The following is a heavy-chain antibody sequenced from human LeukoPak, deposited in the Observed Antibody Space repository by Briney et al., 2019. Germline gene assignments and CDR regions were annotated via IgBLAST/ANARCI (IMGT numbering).Heavy chain of an antibody. CDR1: GFTFSSYA. Sequence: GGSLRLSCAASGFTFSSYAMSWVRQAPGKGLEWVSAISGSGGSTYYADSVKGRFTISRDNSKNTLYLQMSSLRAEDTAVYYCARGEYYYDSSGYQDLFDYWGQGTLVTVSS. J-gene: IGHJ4*02. V-gene: IGHV3-23*01. D-gene: IGHD3-22*01. CDR3: ARGEYYYDSSGYQDLFDY. CDR2: ISGSGGST.